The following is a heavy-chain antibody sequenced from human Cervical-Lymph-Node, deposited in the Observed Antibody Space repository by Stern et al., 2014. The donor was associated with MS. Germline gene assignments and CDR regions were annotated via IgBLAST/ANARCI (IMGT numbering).Heavy chain of an antibody. CDR3: ARGGLYYYYSGMDV. Sequence: VQLVQSGTEVKKPGSSVKVSCKASGVTFSNSSITWVRQAPGQGLEWMGGIIPLFASTHYAQMFQGRVTITADESTITSYMELNSLRSEDTAVYYCARGGLYYYYSGMDVWGQGTTVIVSS. CDR2: IIPLFAST. J-gene: IGHJ6*02. V-gene: IGHV1-69*01. CDR1: GVTFSNSS.